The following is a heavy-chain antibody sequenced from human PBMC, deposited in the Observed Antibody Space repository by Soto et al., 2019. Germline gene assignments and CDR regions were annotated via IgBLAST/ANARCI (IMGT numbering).Heavy chain of an antibody. CDR1: GFTFDKFS. J-gene: IGHJ4*02. V-gene: IGHV3-48*02. D-gene: IGHD1-1*01. CDR3: VREAGLEMAYYFDY. Sequence: DVQLVESGGGLVQPGGSLRLSCAASGFTFDKFSMTWVRQAPGKGLEWLSYISTRSSTIYYADSVKGRFTISRDNAKNSLSLQMNSLRDDDTAVYYCVREAGLEMAYYFDYWGQGTLVTVSS. CDR2: ISTRSSTI.